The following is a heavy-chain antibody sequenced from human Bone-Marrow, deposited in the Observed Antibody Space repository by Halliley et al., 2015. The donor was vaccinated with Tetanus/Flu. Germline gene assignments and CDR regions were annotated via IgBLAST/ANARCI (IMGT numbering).Heavy chain of an antibody. D-gene: IGHD3-3*01. J-gene: IGHJ4*02. Sequence: LGWIGYIYSGGNTNYTPSLKSRVAISVDTSKSQFSLTLTSVTAADTAVYFCARAGGPYYDLDFWGQGTLVTVSS. CDR3: ARAGGPYYDLDF. CDR2: IYSGGNT. V-gene: IGHV4-59*01.